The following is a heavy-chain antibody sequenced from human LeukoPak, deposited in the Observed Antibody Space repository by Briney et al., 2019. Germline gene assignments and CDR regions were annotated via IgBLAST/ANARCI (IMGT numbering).Heavy chain of an antibody. CDR3: ARRTITAGGDCLDY. V-gene: IGHV3-23*01. J-gene: IGHJ4*02. CDR1: GFTFSNYA. Sequence: GGSRRLSCAASGFTFSNYAMSWVRQAPGKGLEWLSVISGSGGNTHYADSVKGRLTISRDTSKNTLHLQIDSLTTDDTAIYYCARRTITAGGDCLDYWGQGTLITVSS. CDR2: ISGSGGNT. D-gene: IGHD2-21*02.